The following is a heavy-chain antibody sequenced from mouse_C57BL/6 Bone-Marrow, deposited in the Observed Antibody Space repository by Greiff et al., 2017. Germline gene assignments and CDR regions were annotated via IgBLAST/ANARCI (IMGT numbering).Heavy chain of an antibody. D-gene: IGHD2-4*01. CDR1: GYTFTSYW. Sequence: QVQLQQPGAELVRPGTSVKLSCKASGYTFTSYWMHWVKQRPGQGLEWIGVIDPSGSYTNYNQKFKGKATVTVDTASSTAYMQLSSLTSEDSAVYYCARELIYYDYVAGFAYWGQGTLVTVSA. V-gene: IGHV1-59*01. CDR3: ARELIYYDYVAGFAY. J-gene: IGHJ3*01. CDR2: IDPSGSYT.